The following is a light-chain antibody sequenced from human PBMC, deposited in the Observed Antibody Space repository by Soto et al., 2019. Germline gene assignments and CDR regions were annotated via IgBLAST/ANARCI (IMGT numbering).Light chain of an antibody. V-gene: IGKV1-5*01. CDR1: QSISSW. Sequence: DIQMTQSPSTLSASVGDTVTITCRASQSISSWLAWYQHKPGKAPKLLIYDASNLESGVPSRFSGSGSGTDFSLTISSLQPDDFAAYYCQQYSSSSPYTFGQGTKLEIK. J-gene: IGKJ2*01. CDR2: DAS. CDR3: QQYSSSSPYT.